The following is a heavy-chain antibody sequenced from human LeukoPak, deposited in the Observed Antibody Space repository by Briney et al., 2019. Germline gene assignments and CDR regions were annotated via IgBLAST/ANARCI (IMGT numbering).Heavy chain of an antibody. CDR3: AREGYYDILTGYYVDY. Sequence: PGGSLRLSCAASGFTVSSNYMSWVRQAPGKGLEWVSVIYSGGSTYYADSVKGRFTISRDNSKNTLYLQMNSLRAEDTAVYYCAREGYYDILTGYYVDYWGQGTLVTVSS. CDR2: IYSGGST. D-gene: IGHD3-9*01. J-gene: IGHJ4*02. V-gene: IGHV3-53*01. CDR1: GFTVSSNY.